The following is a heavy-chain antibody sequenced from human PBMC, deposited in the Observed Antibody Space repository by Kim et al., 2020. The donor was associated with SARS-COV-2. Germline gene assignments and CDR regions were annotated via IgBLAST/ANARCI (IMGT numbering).Heavy chain of an antibody. J-gene: IGHJ3*02. CDR1: GFTFSSYD. CDR2: IGTLADT. V-gene: IGHV3-13*01. Sequence: GGSLRLSCAASGFTFSSYDMHWVRQTTGEGLEWVSGIGTLADTYYADSVKGRFTISRENDRNYFYLQMNSLRVGDTALYYCARGIRGRNWSRGAFDIWG. CDR3: ARGIRGRNWSRGAFDI. D-gene: IGHD1-1*01.